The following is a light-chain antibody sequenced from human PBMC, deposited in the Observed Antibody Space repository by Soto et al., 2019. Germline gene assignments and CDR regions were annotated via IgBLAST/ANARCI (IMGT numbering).Light chain of an antibody. V-gene: IGKV3-15*01. Sequence: ELRMTQSPTTLSVSPGSRATLACRASQSVSILLAWYQQKPGQAPRLLIHGATRRETGIPARFSGSGSGTEFTLTISSLQSEDFAVYYCQQYNNWRRTFGQGTQVDIK. CDR1: QSVSIL. CDR3: QQYNNWRRT. CDR2: GAT. J-gene: IGKJ1*01.